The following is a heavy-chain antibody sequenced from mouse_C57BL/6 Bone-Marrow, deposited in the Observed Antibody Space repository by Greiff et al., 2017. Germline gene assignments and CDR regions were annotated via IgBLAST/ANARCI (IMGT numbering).Heavy chain of an antibody. V-gene: IGHV5-6*01. CDR3: ARIYYSNFYYAMDY. D-gene: IGHD2-5*01. Sequence: EVKLVESGGDLVKPGGSLKLSCAASGFTFSSYGMSWVRQTPDTRLEWVATISSGGSYTYYPDSVKGRFTISRDNAKNTLYLQMSSLKSEDTAMYYCARIYYSNFYYAMDYWGQGTSVTVSS. J-gene: IGHJ4*01. CDR1: GFTFSSYG. CDR2: ISSGGSYT.